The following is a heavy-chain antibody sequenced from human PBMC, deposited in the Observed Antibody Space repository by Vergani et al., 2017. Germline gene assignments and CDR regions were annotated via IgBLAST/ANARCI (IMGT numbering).Heavy chain of an antibody. CDR3: ARDLPRGVAVAAQRWGD. Sequence: EVQLVESGGGLVQPGGSLRLSCAASGFTFSSYSMNWVRQAPGKGLELVSYISSSSSTIYYADSVKGRITISRENAKNSPYLQMNSLRAEDTAVYYCARDLPRGVAVAAQRWGDWGQGTLVTVSS. V-gene: IGHV3-48*01. J-gene: IGHJ4*02. CDR1: GFTFSSYS. D-gene: IGHD6-19*01. CDR2: ISSSSSTI.